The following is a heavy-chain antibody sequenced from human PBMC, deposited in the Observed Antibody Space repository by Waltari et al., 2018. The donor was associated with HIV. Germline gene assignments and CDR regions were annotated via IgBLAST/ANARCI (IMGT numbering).Heavy chain of an antibody. CDR1: GGPINSYY. D-gene: IGHD5-12*01. CDR2: IYYSGTT. J-gene: IGHJ4*02. CDR3: ARHGGMATTVDY. V-gene: IGHV4-59*08. Sequence: QVQLQESGPGLVKPSETLSLTCTVSGGPINSYYWNWIRQPPGKGLEWIGYIYYSGTTNDNPSLESRVTIAVDTSKNHFSLNLTSVTAADTAMYYCARHGGMATTVDYWGQGSLVTVSS.